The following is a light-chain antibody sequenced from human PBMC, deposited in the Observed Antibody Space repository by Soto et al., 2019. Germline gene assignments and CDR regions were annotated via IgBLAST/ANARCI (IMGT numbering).Light chain of an antibody. J-gene: IGKJ1*01. CDR3: QQSYSSVRT. Sequence: DIQMTQSPSSLSASVGDRVTITCRASETISTYLNWYQQKPGKAPNLLIYFASTLQSAVPSRFSGSGSGTDFTLTISTLQPEDFATYYCQQSYSSVRTFGQGTKVEVK. V-gene: IGKV1-39*01. CDR1: ETISTY. CDR2: FAS.